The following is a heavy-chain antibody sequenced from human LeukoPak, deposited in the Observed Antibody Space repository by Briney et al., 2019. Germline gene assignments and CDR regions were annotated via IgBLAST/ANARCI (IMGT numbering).Heavy chain of an antibody. D-gene: IGHD3-10*01. CDR1: GGSINNSY. J-gene: IGHJ5*02. CDR2: IYYSGST. CDR3: AREGLNMVRGVIPKEAWGWFDP. Sequence: SETLSLTCTVSGGSINNSYWTWIRQPPGKGLEWIGHIYYSGSTNYSPSLKSRVTISVDTSKNQFSLKLSSVTAADTAVYYCAREGLNMVRGVIPKEAWGWFDPWGQGTLVTVSS. V-gene: IGHV4-59*01.